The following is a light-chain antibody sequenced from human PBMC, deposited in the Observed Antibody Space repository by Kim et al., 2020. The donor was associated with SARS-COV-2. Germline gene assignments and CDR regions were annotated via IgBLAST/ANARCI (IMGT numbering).Light chain of an antibody. Sequence: NFMLTQPHSVSESPGKTVTISCTGSSGSIASNYVQWYQQRPGSAPTTVIYEDNQRPSGVPDRFSGSIDSSSNSASLTISGLKTEDEADYDCQFYDSSFWVFGGGTQLTVL. V-gene: IGLV6-57*02. CDR2: EDN. J-gene: IGLJ3*02. CDR3: QFYDSSFWV. CDR1: SGSIASNY.